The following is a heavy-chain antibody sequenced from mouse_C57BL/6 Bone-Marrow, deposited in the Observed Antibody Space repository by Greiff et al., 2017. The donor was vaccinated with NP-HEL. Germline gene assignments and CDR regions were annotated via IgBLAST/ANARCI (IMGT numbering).Heavy chain of an antibody. CDR1: GYTFTSYW. D-gene: IGHD1-1*01. CDR2: IDPSDSET. V-gene: IGHV1-52*01. CDR3: ARVATVVPGRFDY. Sequence: QVQLQQPGAELVRPGSSVKLSCKASGYTFTSYWMHWVKQRPIQGLEWIGNIDPSDSETHYNQKFKDKATLTVDKSSSTAYMQLSSLTSEDSAVYYCARVATVVPGRFDYWGQGTTLTVSS. J-gene: IGHJ2*01.